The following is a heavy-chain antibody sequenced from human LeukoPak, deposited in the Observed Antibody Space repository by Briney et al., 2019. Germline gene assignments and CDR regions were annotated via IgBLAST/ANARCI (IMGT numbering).Heavy chain of an antibody. CDR3: AKGAFERFGEPSDY. Sequence: GGSLRLSCAAAGFTFSNYAMSWVRQAPGKGLEWVSCISGGGGYTYYADSVMGRFTISRDNSKNTLYLQMNSLRAEDTAVYYCAKGAFERFGEPSDYWGQGTLVTVSS. V-gene: IGHV3-23*01. CDR2: ISGGGGYT. J-gene: IGHJ4*02. CDR1: GFTFSNYA. D-gene: IGHD3-10*01.